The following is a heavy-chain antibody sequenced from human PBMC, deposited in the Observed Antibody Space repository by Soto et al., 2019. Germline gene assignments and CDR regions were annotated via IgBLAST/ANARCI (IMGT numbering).Heavy chain of an antibody. V-gene: IGHV3-33*01. CDR3: ARGTDYYDSSGSGP. J-gene: IGHJ5*02. D-gene: IGHD3-22*01. CDR2: IWYDGSNK. Sequence: GGSLRLSCAASGFTFSSYGMHWVRQAPGKGLEWVAVIWYDGSNKYYADSAKGRFTISRDNSKDTLYLQMNSLRAEDTAVYYCARGTDYYDSSGSGPWGQGTLVTVSS. CDR1: GFTFSSYG.